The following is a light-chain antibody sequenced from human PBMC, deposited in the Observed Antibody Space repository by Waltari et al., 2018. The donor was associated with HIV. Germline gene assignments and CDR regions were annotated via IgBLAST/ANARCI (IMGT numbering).Light chain of an antibody. CDR2: GAS. CDR3: QHYGSPPYT. CDR1: QNISSTY. Sequence: ELVLTQSPCTLSLSAGERATLSCRASQNISSTYLAWYQHKSGQAPRLLIYGASNRATGIPDRFSGSGSGTDFTLTISCLEPEHFAVYYCQHYGSPPYTFGQGDKLEIK. J-gene: IGKJ2*01. V-gene: IGKV3-20*01.